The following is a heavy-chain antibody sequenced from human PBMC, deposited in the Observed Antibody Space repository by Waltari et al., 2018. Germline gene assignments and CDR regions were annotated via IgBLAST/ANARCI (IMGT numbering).Heavy chain of an antibody. D-gene: IGHD6-19*01. Sequence: EVQRVESGGGLVQPGGSMPLSCSASGFPFSSHSTNWVSQAPGKGVEWVSYISSSSSTRYYADSVKGRFTISRDNAKNSLFLQMNSLRAEDTAVYYCTRDLYGSGGDYFDPWGQGTLVTVSS. V-gene: IGHV3-48*04. CDR2: ISSSSSTR. CDR3: TRDLYGSGGDYFDP. CDR1: GFPFSSHS. J-gene: IGHJ4*02.